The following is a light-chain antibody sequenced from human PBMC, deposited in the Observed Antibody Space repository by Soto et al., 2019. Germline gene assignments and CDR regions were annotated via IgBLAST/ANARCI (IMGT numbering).Light chain of an antibody. Sequence: DIALTQSPGTLSLSPGERATLSCRASQRVSSSYLAWYQQKPCQAPRILIYGASSRATCIPDRFSGSGSGTGFTLTIIRLEPADCAVYYCQHYGSSPYTFGQGTKLEIK. CDR1: QRVSSSY. J-gene: IGKJ2*01. CDR2: GAS. V-gene: IGKV3-20*01. CDR3: QHYGSSPYT.